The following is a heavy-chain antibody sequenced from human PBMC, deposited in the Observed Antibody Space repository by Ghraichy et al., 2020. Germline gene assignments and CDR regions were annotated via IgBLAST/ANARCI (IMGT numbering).Heavy chain of an antibody. D-gene: IGHD3-10*01. V-gene: IGHV3-21*01. CDR3: ARDPSGGDK. CDR2: IVPSSSYI. CDR1: GFTFTSYS. Sequence: GGSLRLSCVASGFTFTSYSMNWVRQAPGKGLEWVSSIVPSSSYISYIDSVRGRFTISRDNARNSLYLQMNSLRAEDTGVYYCARDPSGGDKWGRGTLVTVSS. J-gene: IGHJ1*01.